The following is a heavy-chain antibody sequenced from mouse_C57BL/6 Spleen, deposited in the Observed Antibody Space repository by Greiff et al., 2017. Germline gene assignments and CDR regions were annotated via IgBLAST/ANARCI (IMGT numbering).Heavy chain of an antibody. CDR1: GFTFSDYG. CDR2: ISSGSSTI. CDR3: ARDDSYYFDY. Sequence: EVKLVESGGGLVKPGGSLKLSCAASGFTFSDYGMHWVRQAPEKGLEWVAYISSGSSTIYYADTVKGRFTISRDNAKNTLFLQMTILRSEDTAMYYCARDDSYYFDYLGHGPTLTVSS. J-gene: IGHJ2*01. V-gene: IGHV5-17*01.